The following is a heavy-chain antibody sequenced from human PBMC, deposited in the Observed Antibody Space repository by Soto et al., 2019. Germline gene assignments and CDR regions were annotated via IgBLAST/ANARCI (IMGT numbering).Heavy chain of an antibody. CDR1: GFTFSSYA. V-gene: IGHV3-23*01. J-gene: IGHJ4*02. Sequence: GGSLRLSCAASGFTFSSYAMSWVRQAPGKGLEWVLAISGSGGSTYYADSVKGRFTISRDDSKRTLYLQMNSLRADDTAVYYCAKEERAERELRHFDYWGQGTLVTVSS. D-gene: IGHD1-26*01. CDR2: ISGSGGST. CDR3: AKEERAERELRHFDY.